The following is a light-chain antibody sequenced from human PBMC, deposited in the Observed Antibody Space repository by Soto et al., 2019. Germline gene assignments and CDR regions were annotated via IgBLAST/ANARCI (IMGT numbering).Light chain of an antibody. CDR1: TSNIGSNY. Sequence: QSVLTQPPSASGTPGQTISISCSGSTSNIGSNYVYWYQQLPVTAPKLLIYSNNERPSGVPDRFSGSKSGTSGSLAISGLRSEDEADYYCASWDDSLSGLVFGGGTKLTVL. CDR3: ASWDDSLSGLV. J-gene: IGLJ2*01. CDR2: SNN. V-gene: IGLV1-47*02.